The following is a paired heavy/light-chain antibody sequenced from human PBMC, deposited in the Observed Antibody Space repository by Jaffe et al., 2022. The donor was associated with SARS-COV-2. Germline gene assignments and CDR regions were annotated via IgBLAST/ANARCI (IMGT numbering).Light chain of an antibody. CDR1: QSLLHSNGYNY. J-gene: IGKJ2*01. CDR2: VGS. CDR3: MQALQTPYT. Sequence: DIVMTQSPLSLPVTPGEPASISCRSSQSLLHSNGYNYLDWYLQKPGQSPQLLIYVGSNRASGVPDRFSGSGSGTTFTLKISRVEAGDVGIYYCMQALQTPYTFGQGTKLEIK. V-gene: IGKV2-28*01.
Heavy chain of an antibody. Sequence: QVQLQQWGAGLLKPSETLSLTCGVYGGSFIDYYWGWIRQPPGKGLEWIGEINHSGSTNYNPSLRSRVTISVDTSKNQFSLRLSFVTAADTAVYYCARFPIWIGGAVDYGLDVWGQGTTVTVSS. D-gene: IGHD6-19*01. V-gene: IGHV4-34*01. CDR2: INHSGST. CDR1: GGSFIDYY. J-gene: IGHJ6*02. CDR3: ARFPIWIGGAVDYGLDV.